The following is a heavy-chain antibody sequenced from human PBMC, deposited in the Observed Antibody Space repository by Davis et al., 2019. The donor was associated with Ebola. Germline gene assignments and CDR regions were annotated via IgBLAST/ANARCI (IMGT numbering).Heavy chain of an antibody. CDR3: TTVRGYDVGGYLAWGPKRSYYYAMDV. D-gene: IGHD5-12*01. V-gene: IGHV3-21*03. CDR2: ISSTSAYI. Sequence: PGGSLRLSCAASAFSFSTYSMNWVRQAPGKGLEWISSISSTSAYIYYADSVKGRFTISRDNAKNSLYLQMNNLETEDTAVYFCTTVRGYDVGGYLAWGPKRSYYYAMDVWGKGTTVTVSS. CDR1: AFSFSTYS. J-gene: IGHJ6*04.